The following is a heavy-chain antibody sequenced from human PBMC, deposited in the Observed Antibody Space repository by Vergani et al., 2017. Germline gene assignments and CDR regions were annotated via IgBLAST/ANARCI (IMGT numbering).Heavy chain of an antibody. D-gene: IGHD1-1*01. Sequence: QVHLVESGGGVVQPGRSLRLSCVVSGFTSSYYGMHWVRQAPGKGLEWVAVISYDGTQKYYADSLKGRFTISRDNSKSTLYLQVNSLKTEDTAVYYCATKSCGTPGCQIGYFREWGQGTLVTVSS. CDR2: ISYDGTQK. J-gene: IGHJ1*01. CDR3: ATKSCGTPGCQIGYFRE. CDR1: GFTSSYYG. V-gene: IGHV3-30*03.